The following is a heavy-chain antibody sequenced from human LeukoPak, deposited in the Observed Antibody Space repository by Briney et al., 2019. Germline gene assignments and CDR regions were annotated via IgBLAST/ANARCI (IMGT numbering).Heavy chain of an antibody. J-gene: IGHJ4*02. CDR2: IKQDGSEK. Sequence: GGSLRLSCAASGFTHSSYWMSCVRRAPGKGLEGVANIKQDGSEKYYVYSVKGRLTISRDNAKNSLYLHMNSLRAKGTAVYFFARGGKYQLLYGIYWGQGTLVTVSS. V-gene: IGHV3-7*01. CDR3: ARGGKYQLLYGIY. D-gene: IGHD2-2*02. CDR1: GFTHSSYW.